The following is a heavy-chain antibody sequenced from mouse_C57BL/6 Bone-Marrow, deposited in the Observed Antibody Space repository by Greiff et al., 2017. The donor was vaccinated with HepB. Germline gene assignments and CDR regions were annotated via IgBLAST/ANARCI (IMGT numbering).Heavy chain of an antibody. Sequence: VQLQQPGAELVRPGTSVKFPCKASGYTLTSYWLHWVKQRPGQGLEWIGVIDPSDSYTNYNQKFKGKATLTVDTSSSTAYMQLSSLTSEDSAVYYCARTYYSNLYAMDYWGQGTSVTVSS. V-gene: IGHV1-59*01. D-gene: IGHD2-5*01. CDR3: ARTYYSNLYAMDY. J-gene: IGHJ4*01. CDR2: IDPSDSYT. CDR1: GYTLTSYW.